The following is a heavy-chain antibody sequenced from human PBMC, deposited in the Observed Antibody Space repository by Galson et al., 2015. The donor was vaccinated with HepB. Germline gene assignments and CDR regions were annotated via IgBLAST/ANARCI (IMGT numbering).Heavy chain of an antibody. CDR3: ARAMTIYGDYVAFDC. CDR1: GFTFDDYG. V-gene: IGHV3-20*04. J-gene: IGHJ4*02. CDR2: INWSGGSA. D-gene: IGHD4-17*01. Sequence: SLRLSCAASGFTFDDYGMGWVRQAPGKGLEWVSTINWSGGSAGYSDSVKGRFTISRDNAKNSLYLQMNSLRADDAALYYCARAMTIYGDYVAFDCWGQGTLVTVSS.